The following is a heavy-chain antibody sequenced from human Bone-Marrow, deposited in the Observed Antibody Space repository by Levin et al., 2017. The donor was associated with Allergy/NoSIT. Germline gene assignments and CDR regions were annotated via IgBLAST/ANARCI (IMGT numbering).Heavy chain of an antibody. D-gene: IGHD6-13*01. CDR3: ARDIGAANDY. V-gene: IGHV6-1*01. CDR2: TYYRSTWHN. Sequence: SQTLSLTCVISGDSVSSYSAGWNWIRQSPSRGLEWLGRTYYRSTWHNEYALSVKSRITINPDTSKNQFSLHLNSMTPDDTALYYCARDIGAANDYWGQGTQVTVSS. J-gene: IGHJ4*02. CDR1: GDSVSSYSAG.